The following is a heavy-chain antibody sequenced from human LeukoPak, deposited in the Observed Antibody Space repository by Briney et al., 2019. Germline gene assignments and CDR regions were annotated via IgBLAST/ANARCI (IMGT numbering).Heavy chain of an antibody. CDR1: TFTFSNYW. CDR3: ARDHLREGATGASEI. D-gene: IGHD1-26*01. CDR2: IKQDGGEK. V-gene: IGHV3-7*05. J-gene: IGHJ3*02. Sequence: GGSLRLSCAASTFTFSNYWVSWVRQAPGKGLEWVANIKQDGGEKNYVDSVKGRFTISRDNAKNSLYLQMNSLRVEDMAVYYCARDHLREGATGASEIWGQGTMVTVSS.